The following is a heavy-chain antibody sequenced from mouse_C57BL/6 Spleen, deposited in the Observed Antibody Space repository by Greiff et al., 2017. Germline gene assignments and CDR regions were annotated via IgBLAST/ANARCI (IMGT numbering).Heavy chain of an antibody. Sequence: VQLQQPGTELVKPGASVKLSCKASGYTFTSYWMHWVKQRPGQGLEWIGNINPSNGGTNYNEKFKSKATLTVDKSSSPAYMQLSSLTSEDSAVYYCASYLSTMVGGFAYWGQGTLVTVSA. D-gene: IGHD2-1*01. CDR1: GYTFTSYW. V-gene: IGHV1-53*01. CDR2: INPSNGGT. CDR3: ASYLSTMVGGFAY. J-gene: IGHJ3*01.